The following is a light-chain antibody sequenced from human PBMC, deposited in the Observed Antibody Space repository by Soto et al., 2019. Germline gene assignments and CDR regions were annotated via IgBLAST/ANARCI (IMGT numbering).Light chain of an antibody. Sequence: EIVLTQSPATLSLSPWERATLSCRASQSVSRDLAWYQQNLGQAPRLLIYGASTRATGIPARFSGSGSGTDFTLTITSLQSEDFGVYYCHQHNNWWTFGQGTKVDIK. CDR2: GAS. V-gene: IGKV3-15*01. CDR1: QSVSRD. J-gene: IGKJ1*01. CDR3: HQHNNWWT.